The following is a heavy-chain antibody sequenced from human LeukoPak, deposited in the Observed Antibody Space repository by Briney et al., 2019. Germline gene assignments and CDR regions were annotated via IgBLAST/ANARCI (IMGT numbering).Heavy chain of an antibody. V-gene: IGHV4-59*01. CDR2: IYYNGNT. CDR3: ARGRSNYYGMDV. D-gene: IGHD1-26*01. CDR1: DGSINSYY. Sequence: KPSETLSLTCSVSDGSINSYYWNWIRRPPGKGLEWIGYIYYNGNTNYSPSLKSRVTMSVDTSKSLFSLKVSSVTAADTAVYYCARGRSNYYGMDVWGQGTTVTVS. J-gene: IGHJ6*02.